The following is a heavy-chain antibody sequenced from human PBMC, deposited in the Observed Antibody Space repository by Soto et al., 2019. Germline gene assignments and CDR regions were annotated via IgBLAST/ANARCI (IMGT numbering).Heavy chain of an antibody. V-gene: IGHV1-3*01. CDR2: INAGNGNT. CDR3: AREGYDILTGPMGFDY. CDR1: GYTFTSYA. Sequence: GASVKVSCKASGYTFTSYAMHWVRQAPGQRLEWMGWINAGNGNTKYSQKFQGRVTITRDTSASTAYMELSSLRSEDTAVYYCAREGYDILTGPMGFDYWGQGTLVTVSS. J-gene: IGHJ4*02. D-gene: IGHD3-9*01.